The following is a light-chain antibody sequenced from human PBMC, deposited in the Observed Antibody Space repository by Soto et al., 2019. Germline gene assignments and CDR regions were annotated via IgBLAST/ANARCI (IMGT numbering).Light chain of an antibody. CDR1: SSDVGNSNG. CDR2: DVT. CDR3: SSYTSSSTYV. V-gene: IGLV2-18*02. J-gene: IGLJ1*01. Sequence: QSVLTQPPSVSGSPGQSVAISCTGTSSDVGNSNGVSWYQQAPGTAPKPMIYDVTNRPSGVPDRFSGSKSGNTASLTISGLQAEDEADYYCSSYTSSSTYVFGTGTKVTVL.